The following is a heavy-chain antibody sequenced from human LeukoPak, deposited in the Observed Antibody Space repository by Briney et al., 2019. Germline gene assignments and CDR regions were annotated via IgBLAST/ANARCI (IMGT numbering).Heavy chain of an antibody. CDR3: ARHRTYSGSYYDYFDY. Sequence: SETLSLTCAVYGGSFSGYYWSWIRQPPGKGLEWIGSIYYSGSTYYNPSLKSRVTISVDTSKNQFSLKLSSVTAADTAVYYCARHRTYSGSYYDYFDYWGQGTLVTVSS. V-gene: IGHV4-34*01. CDR1: GGSFSGYY. D-gene: IGHD1-26*01. J-gene: IGHJ4*02. CDR2: IYYSGST.